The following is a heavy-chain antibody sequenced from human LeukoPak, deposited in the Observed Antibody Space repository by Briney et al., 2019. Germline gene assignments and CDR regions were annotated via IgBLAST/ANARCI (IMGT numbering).Heavy chain of an antibody. CDR3: AKDLGYGDYYFDY. V-gene: IGHV3-30*02. J-gene: IGHJ4*02. CDR1: GFTFSSYG. Sequence: GGSLRLSCAASGFTFSSYGMHWVRQAPGKGLEWVAFIRYDGSNKYYADSVKGRFTISRDNSKTTLYLQMNSLRAEATAVYYCAKDLGYGDYYFDYWGQGTLVTVSS. D-gene: IGHD4-17*01. CDR2: IRYDGSNK.